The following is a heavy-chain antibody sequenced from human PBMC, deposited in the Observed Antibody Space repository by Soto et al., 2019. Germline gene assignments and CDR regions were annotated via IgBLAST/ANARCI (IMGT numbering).Heavy chain of an antibody. D-gene: IGHD6-19*01. CDR2: IRWNSGTL. CDR1: GFTFNDFA. V-gene: IGHV3-9*01. J-gene: IGHJ6*02. CDR3: ARHSGYHYYGLDF. Sequence: GGSLRLSCVASGFTFNDFAMHWVRQAPGKGVECVSGIRWNSGTLDYADSVRGRFSISRDNAKNSLYLQMNSLRAEDTALYYCARHSGYHYYGLDFWGQGTTVTVSS.